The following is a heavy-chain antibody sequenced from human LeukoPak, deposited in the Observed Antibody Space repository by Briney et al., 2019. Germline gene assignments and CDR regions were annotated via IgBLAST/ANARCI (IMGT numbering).Heavy chain of an antibody. CDR3: ARTRLRFLEWLSPAYYYYYGMDV. CDR1: GFSLSTSGMC. CDR2: IDWDDDK. J-gene: IGHJ6*02. D-gene: IGHD3-3*01. V-gene: IGHV2-70*11. Sequence: ESGPTLVNPTQTLTLTCTFSGFSLSTSGMCVSWIRQPPGKAPEWLARIDWDDDKYYSTSLKTRLTISKDTSKNQVVLTMTNMDPVDTATYYCARTRLRFLEWLSPAYYYYYGMDVWGQGTTVTVSS.